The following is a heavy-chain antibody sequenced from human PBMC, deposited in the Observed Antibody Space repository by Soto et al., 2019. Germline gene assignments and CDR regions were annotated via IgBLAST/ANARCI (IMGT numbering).Heavy chain of an antibody. Sequence: EVQLVESGGGLVQPGGSLKLSCAASGFTFSGSVMHWVRQASGKGLEWVGRIRSKADNYATAYAASVNGRFTISRDDSRNTAYLQMNSLKAHDTAVYYCLRGGDPLFDSWDQGTLVTVSS. CDR2: IRSKADNYAT. CDR3: LRGGDPLFDS. CDR1: GFTFSGSV. D-gene: IGHD2-21*01. V-gene: IGHV3-73*02. J-gene: IGHJ4*02.